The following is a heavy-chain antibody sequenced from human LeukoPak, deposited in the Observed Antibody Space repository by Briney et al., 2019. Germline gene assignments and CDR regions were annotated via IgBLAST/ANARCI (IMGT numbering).Heavy chain of an antibody. J-gene: IGHJ4*02. D-gene: IGHD3-22*01. CDR3: ARGPPGYYDSSGYYRY. Sequence: SETLSLTCTVSGGSISSYYWSWIRQPPGKGLEWIGEINHSGSTNYNPSLKSRVTISVDTSKNQFSLKLSSVTAADTAVYYCARGPPGYYDSSGYYRYWGQGTLVTVSS. CDR1: GGSISSYY. V-gene: IGHV4-34*01. CDR2: INHSGST.